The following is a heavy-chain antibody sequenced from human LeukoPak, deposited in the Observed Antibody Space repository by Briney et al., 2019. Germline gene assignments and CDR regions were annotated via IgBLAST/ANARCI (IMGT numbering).Heavy chain of an antibody. CDR2: INHSAST. CDR1: GGSVSGYY. V-gene: IGHV4-34*01. D-gene: IGHD5-18*01. J-gene: IGHJ4*02. CDR3: ARPIRGYSYGGFDY. Sequence: SETLSLTCAVYGGSVSGYYCGWIRQPPGKGLEWIGEINHSASTNYNPSLKSRVTISVATSKNQFSLKLSSVTAADTAVYYCARPIRGYSYGGFDYWGQGTLVTVSS.